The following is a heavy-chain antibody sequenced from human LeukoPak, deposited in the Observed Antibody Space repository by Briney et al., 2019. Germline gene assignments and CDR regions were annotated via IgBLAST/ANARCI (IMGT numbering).Heavy chain of an antibody. J-gene: IGHJ5*02. CDR1: GFTFSSYA. D-gene: IGHD6-6*01. CDR3: AKDRFSSSSGWFDP. V-gene: IGHV3-23*01. CDR2: ISGSGDNT. Sequence: GGSLRLSCAASGFTFSSYAMTWVRQAPGKGLEWVSAISGSGDNTYYADSVKGRFTISRDNSKNTLYLQMNSLRAEDTALYYCAKDRFSSSSGWFDPWGQGILVTVSS.